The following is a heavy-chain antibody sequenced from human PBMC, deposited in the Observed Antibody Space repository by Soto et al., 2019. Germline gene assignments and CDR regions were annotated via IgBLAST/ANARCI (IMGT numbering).Heavy chain of an antibody. CDR2: INDRGSI. Sequence: QVQLQQWGAGPLRPLETLSLTCGVSGGSFSGYYCAWIRQSPGKGLEWIGEINDRGSINYNPYLKSRVSISVDTSKNHSSLKLRSVTAADTAVYYCARESHDILTGPPWVGYFDLWGRGTLVTVSS. CDR1: GGSFSGYY. CDR3: ARESHDILTGPPWVGYFDL. V-gene: IGHV4-34*01. J-gene: IGHJ2*01. D-gene: IGHD3-9*01.